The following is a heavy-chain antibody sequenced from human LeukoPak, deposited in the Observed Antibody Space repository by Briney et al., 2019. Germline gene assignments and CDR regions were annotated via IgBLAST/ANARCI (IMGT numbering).Heavy chain of an antibody. V-gene: IGHV5-51*01. CDR2: IYPGDSDT. D-gene: IGHD3-16*02. J-gene: IGHJ5*02. Sequence: GESLKISCKGSGSSFTSYWIGGGRQLPGKGLGWRGIIYPGDSDTRYSPSFQGQVTISADKSISTAYLQWSSLKASDTAMYYCARLRDDYVWGSYRYPNWFDPWGQGTLVTVSS. CDR3: ARLRDDYVWGSYRYPNWFDP. CDR1: GSSFTSYW.